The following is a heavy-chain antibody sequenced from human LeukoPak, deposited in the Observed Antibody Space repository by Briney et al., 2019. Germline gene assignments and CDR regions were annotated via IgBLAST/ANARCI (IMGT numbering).Heavy chain of an antibody. CDR3: ARGIGTSYDSSRDAFDI. Sequence: PSETLSLTCTVSAGSINSGDYYWSWIRQPAGKGLEWLGRIYSPGTNYNYNPSLKSRVTISIGTSKNQFSLKLTSVTAADTAVYYCARGIGTSYDSSRDAFDIWGQGTMVTVSS. J-gene: IGHJ3*02. V-gene: IGHV4-61*02. CDR2: IYSPGT. CDR1: AGSINSGDYY. D-gene: IGHD3-22*01.